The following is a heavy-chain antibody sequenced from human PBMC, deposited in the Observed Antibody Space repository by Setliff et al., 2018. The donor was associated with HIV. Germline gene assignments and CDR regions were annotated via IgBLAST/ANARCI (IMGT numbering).Heavy chain of an antibody. V-gene: IGHV3-30*04. Sequence: PGGSLRLSCEASGFSFSSYTMNWVRQAPGKGLEWVAVILYDGSNKYYADSVKGRFTISRDNLKKRVYLQMSSLRAEDTAVYFCARDTGQLAYYFDSWGQGTLVTVSS. CDR3: ARDTGQLAYYFDS. CDR1: GFSFSSYT. CDR2: ILYDGSNK. J-gene: IGHJ4*02. D-gene: IGHD6-6*01.